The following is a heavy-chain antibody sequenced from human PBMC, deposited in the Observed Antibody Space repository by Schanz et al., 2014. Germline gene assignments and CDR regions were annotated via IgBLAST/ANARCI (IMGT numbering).Heavy chain of an antibody. D-gene: IGHD3-22*01. CDR3: ARKMKVGVYGGRGHDSLDI. V-gene: IGHV3-74*01. CDR1: GFTFSSHW. Sequence: EVQLVQSGGGLVQPGGSLRLSCAASGFTFSSHWMHWVRQDPGKGLVWVARINSVGSSTDYADSVTGRFTISRDNAKTTLYLQMNTLRAEDTTVYYCARKMKVGVYGGRGHDSLDIWGQGTMVTVSS. CDR2: INSVGSST. J-gene: IGHJ3*02.